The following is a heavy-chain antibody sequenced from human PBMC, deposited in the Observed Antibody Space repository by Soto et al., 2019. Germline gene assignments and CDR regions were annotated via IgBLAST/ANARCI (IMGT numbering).Heavy chain of an antibody. CDR2: ISGSGATK. Sequence: GGSLRLSCAASGFTFSSHSINWVRQAPGKGLEWVSYISGSGATKYYADSVKGRSTISRDNARNSLYLQMSSLSDEDTAVYYCARAIRGFSYVVDYWGQGTLVTVSS. J-gene: IGHJ4*02. V-gene: IGHV3-48*02. CDR1: GFTFSSHS. CDR3: ARAIRGFSYVVDY. D-gene: IGHD5-18*01.